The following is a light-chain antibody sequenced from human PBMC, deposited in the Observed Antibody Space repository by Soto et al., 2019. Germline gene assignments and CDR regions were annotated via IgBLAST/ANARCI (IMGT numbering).Light chain of an antibody. CDR2: DAS. Sequence: EIVMTQSPATLSVSPGDRATLSCRASESVTSSLAWYQQKPGQAPRLLIYDASTRATDIPARFSGSGSGTEFTLTISSLQSEDFAVYYCQQYHHWPPITFGQGTRLEIK. V-gene: IGKV3-15*01. J-gene: IGKJ5*01. CDR1: ESVTSS. CDR3: QQYHHWPPIT.